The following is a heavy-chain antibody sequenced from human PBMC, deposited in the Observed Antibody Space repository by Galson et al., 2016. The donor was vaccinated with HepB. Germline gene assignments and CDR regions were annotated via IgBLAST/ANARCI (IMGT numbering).Heavy chain of an antibody. D-gene: IGHD3-10*01. J-gene: IGHJ4*02. CDR2: ISGSGDTT. CDR3: AKYNVGDQVVLGFGF. CDR1: GFTFSSFA. Sequence: LRLSCAASGFTFSSFAMTWVRQAPGKGLEWVSLISGSGDTTYYTDSVKGRFTISRDNSKNTLYLQMNSLRAEDTAVYYCAKYNVGDQVVLGFGFWGQGTLVTVSS. V-gene: IGHV3-23*01.